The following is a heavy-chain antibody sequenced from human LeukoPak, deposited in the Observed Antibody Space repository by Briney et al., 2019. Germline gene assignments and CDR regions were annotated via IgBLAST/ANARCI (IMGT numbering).Heavy chain of an antibody. CDR1: GFTFSTYW. CDR2: VRYDGSEK. CDR3: AKGRDYYCDY. Sequence: PGGSLRLSCAASGFTFSTYWMHWVRQAPGKGLQWVAFVRYDGSEKFYADSVKGRFIISRDNSKNTLSLQMNSLRIEDTAVYYCAKGRDYYCDYWGQGARVTVSS. V-gene: IGHV3-30*02. J-gene: IGHJ4*02.